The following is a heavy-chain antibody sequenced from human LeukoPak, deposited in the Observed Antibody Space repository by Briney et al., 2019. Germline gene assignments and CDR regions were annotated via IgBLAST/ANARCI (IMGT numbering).Heavy chain of an antibody. V-gene: IGHV1-69*13. CDR2: IIPIFGTA. D-gene: IGHD3-16*01. CDR1: GGTFSSYA. Sequence: SVKVSCKASGGTFSSYAISWVRQAPGQGLEWMGGIIPIFGTANYAQKFQGRVTITADESTSTAYMELSSLRSEDTAVYYCARDRSRAPQIKYFQHWGQGTLVTVSS. CDR3: ARDRSRAPQIKYFQH. J-gene: IGHJ1*01.